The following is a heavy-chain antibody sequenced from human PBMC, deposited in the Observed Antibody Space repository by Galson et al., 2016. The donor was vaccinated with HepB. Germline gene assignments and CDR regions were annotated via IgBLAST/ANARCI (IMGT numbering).Heavy chain of an antibody. J-gene: IGHJ4*02. CDR3: ARVMYADISDY. Sequence: SLRLSCAASGFTFSNYWMNWVRQAPGKGLEWVANIKQDGSGKYYVDPVKGRLTISRDNVKNSLYLQMNSLRAEDTAVYYCARVMYADISDYWGQGTLVPLSS. CDR1: GFTFSNYW. D-gene: IGHD2-21*01. CDR2: IKQDGSGK. V-gene: IGHV3-7*03.